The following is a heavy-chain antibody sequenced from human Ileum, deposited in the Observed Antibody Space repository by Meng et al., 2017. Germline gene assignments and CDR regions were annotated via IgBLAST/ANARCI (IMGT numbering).Heavy chain of an antibody. D-gene: IGHD2/OR15-2a*01. Sequence: QAQLQESGPGLVEPSGTLSLTCVVSGDSNSSSNWWNWVRQPPGKGLEWIGEIFHTGSTNYNPSLKSRVTISADKSKNQFSLNLSSVTAADTAVYYCATNKNKKIDYWGQGTLVTVSS. CDR1: GDSNSSSNW. CDR2: IFHTGST. J-gene: IGHJ4*02. V-gene: IGHV4-4*02. CDR3: ATNKNKKIDY.